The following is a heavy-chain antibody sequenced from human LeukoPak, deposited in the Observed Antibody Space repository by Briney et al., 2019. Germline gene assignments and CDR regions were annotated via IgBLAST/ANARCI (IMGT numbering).Heavy chain of an antibody. D-gene: IGHD6-13*01. CDR2: IKEDGSEK. Sequence: GGSLRLSCAASGFSFSSCWMTWVRQAPGKGPEWVASIKEDGSEKYYVDSVKGRFTISRDNAKNSLYLQMNSLRAEDTAVYYCARGYSSSSYYYYGMDVWGKGTTVTVSS. CDR1: GFSFSSCW. V-gene: IGHV3-7*03. J-gene: IGHJ6*04. CDR3: ARGYSSSSYYYYGMDV.